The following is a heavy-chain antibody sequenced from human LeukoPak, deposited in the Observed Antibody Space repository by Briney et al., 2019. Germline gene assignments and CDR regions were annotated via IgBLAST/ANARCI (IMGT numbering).Heavy chain of an antibody. V-gene: IGHV3-48*03. CDR1: GFTFSSYE. D-gene: IGHD6-19*01. CDR2: ISSSGSTI. CDR3: ARDFQWTGMDV. J-gene: IGHJ6*04. Sequence: HPGGSLRLSCAASGFTFSSYEMNWVRQAPGKGLEWVSYISSSGSTIYYADSVKGRFTISRDNARNSLYLQMNSLRAEDTAVYYCARDFQWTGMDVRGKGTTVTVSS.